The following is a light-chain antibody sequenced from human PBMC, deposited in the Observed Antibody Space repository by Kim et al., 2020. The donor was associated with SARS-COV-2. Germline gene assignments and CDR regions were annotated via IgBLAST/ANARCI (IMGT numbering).Light chain of an antibody. J-gene: IGLJ2*01. CDR2: GNR. V-gene: IGLV1-40*01. Sequence: QSVLTQPPSVSGAPGQRVTISCTGNSSNIGAGYVVHWYQQLPGTAPKLLMYGNRNRPSGVPERFSGSKSGTSASLAISGLQSEDEADYYCAVWDDRMNGVALGRGTRLTVL. CDR3: AVWDDRMNGVA. CDR1: SSNIGAGYV.